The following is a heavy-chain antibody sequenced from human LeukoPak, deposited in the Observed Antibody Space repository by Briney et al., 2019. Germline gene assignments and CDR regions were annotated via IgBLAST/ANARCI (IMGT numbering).Heavy chain of an antibody. D-gene: IGHD6-19*01. CDR2: IIPIFGTA. CDR3: ARDGMAVAGTVY. Sequence: SVKVSCKASGGTFSSYAISWVRQAPGQGLEWMGGIIPIFGTANYAQKFQGRVTITADESTSTAYMELSSLRSEDTAVYYCARDGMAVAGTVYWGQGTLVTVSS. V-gene: IGHV1-69*01. CDR1: GGTFSSYA. J-gene: IGHJ4*02.